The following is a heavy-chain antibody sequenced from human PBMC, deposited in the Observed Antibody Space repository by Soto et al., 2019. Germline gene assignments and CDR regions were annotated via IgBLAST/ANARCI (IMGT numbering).Heavy chain of an antibody. CDR1: GFTFSDSD. J-gene: IGHJ4*02. Sequence: EVQLVEFGGGLVKPGGSLRLSCAASGFTFSDSDMHWVRQAPGKGLEWVSAITPSPSFISYADSVRGRFTISRDDANGSVYLQMDSLRVDDTAIYYCARLPYGAYPGDFWGQGTLVTVSS. CDR2: ITPSPSFI. CDR3: ARLPYGAYPGDF. V-gene: IGHV3-21*01. D-gene: IGHD4-17*01.